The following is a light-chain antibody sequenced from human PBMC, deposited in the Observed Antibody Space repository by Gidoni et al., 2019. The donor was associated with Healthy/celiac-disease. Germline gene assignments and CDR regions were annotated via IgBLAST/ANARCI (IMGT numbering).Light chain of an antibody. J-gene: IGLJ2*01. Sequence: SYELTQPPSVSVSPGQTASITCSGDKLGDKYACWYQQKPGQSPVLVIYQDSKRPSGIPERFSGSNSGNTATLTISGTQAMDGADYYGQAWDSSTAVVFGGGTKLTVL. CDR1: KLGDKY. CDR2: QDS. V-gene: IGLV3-1*01. CDR3: QAWDSSTAVV.